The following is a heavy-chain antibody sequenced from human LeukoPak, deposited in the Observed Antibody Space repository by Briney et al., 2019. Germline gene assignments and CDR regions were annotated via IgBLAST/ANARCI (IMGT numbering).Heavy chain of an antibody. CDR2: ISPILGIA. J-gene: IGHJ6*02. CDR1: GGTFSSYA. Sequence: SVKVSCKASGGTFSSYAISWVRQAPGQGLEWMGRISPILGIANYAQKFQGRVTITADKSTSTAYMELSSLRSEDTAVYYCASNIVATIWYYYGMDVWGQGTTVTVSS. CDR3: ASNIVATIWYYYGMDV. V-gene: IGHV1-69*04. D-gene: IGHD5-12*01.